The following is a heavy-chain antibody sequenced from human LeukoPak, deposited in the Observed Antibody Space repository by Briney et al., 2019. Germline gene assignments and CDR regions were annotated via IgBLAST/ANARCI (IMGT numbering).Heavy chain of an antibody. CDR3: ASTPSSDYGDYGFDY. V-gene: IGHV5-51*01. Sequence: GESLKISCKGSGYSFTSYWIGWVRQMPGKGLEWMGIIYPGDSDTRYSPSFQGQVTISADKSISTAYLQWSSLKASDTAMYYCASTPSSDYGDYGFDYWGQGTLVTVSS. CDR1: GYSFTSYW. J-gene: IGHJ4*02. D-gene: IGHD4-17*01. CDR2: IYPGDSDT.